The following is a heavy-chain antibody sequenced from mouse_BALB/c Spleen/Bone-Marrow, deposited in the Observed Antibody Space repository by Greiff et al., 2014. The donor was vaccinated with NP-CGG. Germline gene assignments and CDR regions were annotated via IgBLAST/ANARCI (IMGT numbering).Heavy chain of an antibody. CDR3: TREGTYVGCSGHFAY. J-gene: IGHJ2*01. CDR2: INPRNTYS. V-gene: IGHV1-4*01. D-gene: IGHD2-3*01. CDR1: GYSFTSYT. Sequence: QVQLQQSGAELARPGASVKMSCKASGYSFTSYTMHWGKQRPGQGLEWIAYINPRNTYSDYNQKFKDRATVTADKSSSTAYMQLSSLTSEDSAVYYCTREGTYVGCSGHFAYLGQGTTLPVSS.